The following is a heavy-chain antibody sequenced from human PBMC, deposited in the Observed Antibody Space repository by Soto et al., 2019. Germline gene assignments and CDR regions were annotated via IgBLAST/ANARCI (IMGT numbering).Heavy chain of an antibody. V-gene: IGHV3-23*01. D-gene: IGHD4-17*01. CDR2: ISGFGSST. CDR3: AKFDYGDHNPVY. CDR1: GITFRSYA. Sequence: SLRLSCAASGITFRSYAMNWVRQAPGKGLEWVSVISGFGSSTYYADSVKGRFTISRDNSKNTLYLQMNSLRAEDTAVYYCAKFDYGDHNPVYWGQGTLVTVSS. J-gene: IGHJ4*02.